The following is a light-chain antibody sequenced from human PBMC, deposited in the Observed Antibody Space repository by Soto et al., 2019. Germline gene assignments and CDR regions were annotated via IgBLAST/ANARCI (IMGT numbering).Light chain of an antibody. CDR3: QPYDSARSVV. V-gene: IGLV1-40*01. J-gene: IGLJ2*01. Sequence: QSVLTQPPSVSGAPGQRVTISCTGSSTNIGAGYDVHWYQQPPGKGPQLLIFENNKRPSGVPDRFSGSKSGTSASLAITGPRPGDGADYYGQPYDSARSVVFGGGTKLPAL. CDR1: STNIGAGYD. CDR2: ENN.